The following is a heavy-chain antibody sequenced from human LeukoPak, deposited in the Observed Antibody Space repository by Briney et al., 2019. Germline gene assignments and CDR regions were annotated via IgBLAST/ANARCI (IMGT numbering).Heavy chain of an antibody. D-gene: IGHD4-23*01. CDR3: ARDSYVGHYGFDI. V-gene: IGHV3-23*01. Sequence: TGGSLILSCAASGFTFSSYAMSWVRQAPGKGLEWVSTIGGNGGSTYYADSVKGRFTISRHNSKNTLYLQMNSLRAEDTAVYYCARDSYVGHYGFDIWGQGTMVTVSS. J-gene: IGHJ3*02. CDR2: IGGNGGST. CDR1: GFTFSSYA.